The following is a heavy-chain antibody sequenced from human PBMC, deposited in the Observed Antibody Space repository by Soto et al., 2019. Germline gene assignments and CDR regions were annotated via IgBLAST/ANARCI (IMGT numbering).Heavy chain of an antibody. J-gene: IGHJ3*02. CDR1: GFTFSSYS. V-gene: IGHV3-21*01. CDR3: ARDRKVRSEDACDI. Sequence: EVQLVESGGGLVKPGGSLRLSCAASGFTFSSYSMNWVRQAPGKGLEWVSSISSSSSYIYYADSVKGRFTISRDNAKNALYLQMNSLRAEDTAVYYCARDRKVRSEDACDIWGQGTMVTVSS. CDR2: ISSSSSYI.